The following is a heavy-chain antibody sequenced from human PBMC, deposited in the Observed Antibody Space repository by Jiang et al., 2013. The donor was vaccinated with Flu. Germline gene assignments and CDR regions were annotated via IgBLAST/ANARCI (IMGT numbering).Heavy chain of an antibody. CDR1: GFTFSSYA. Sequence: QLVESGGGVVQPGRSLRLSCAASGFTFSSYAMSWVRQAPGKGLKWVSSVSAGGGTTYYADSVKGRFTISRDNSKNTLYLQMNSLRDEDTAVYYCARDPRDYSESGSYVDSWGQGTLVTVSS. CDR2: VSAGGGTT. V-gene: IGHV3-23*04. J-gene: IGHJ5*01. CDR3: ARDPRDYSESGSYVDS. D-gene: IGHD3-10*01.